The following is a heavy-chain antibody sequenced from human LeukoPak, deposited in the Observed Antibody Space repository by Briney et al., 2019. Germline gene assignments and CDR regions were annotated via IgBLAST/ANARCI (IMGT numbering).Heavy chain of an antibody. Sequence: GGSLRLSCAASGFTVSSNYMSWVRQAPGKGLEWVSRINSDGSSTSYADSVKGRFTISRDNAKNTLYLQMNSLRAEDTAVYYCARAADYYYYGMDVWGQGTTVTVSS. CDR2: INSDGSST. CDR3: ARAADYYYYGMDV. V-gene: IGHV3-74*01. CDR1: GFTVSSNY. J-gene: IGHJ6*02.